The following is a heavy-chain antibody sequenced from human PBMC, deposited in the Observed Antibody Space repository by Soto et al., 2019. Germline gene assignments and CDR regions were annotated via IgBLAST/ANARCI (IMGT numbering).Heavy chain of an antibody. Sequence: SVKVSCKASGGTFSSYAISWVRQAPGQGLEWMGGIIPIFGTANYAQKFQGRVTITADESTSTAYMELSSLRSEDTAVYYCARDLNVDGIAAAVNGYWGQGTLVTVSS. CDR3: ARDLNVDGIAAAVNGY. D-gene: IGHD6-13*01. V-gene: IGHV1-69*13. J-gene: IGHJ4*02. CDR2: IIPIFGTA. CDR1: GGTFSSYA.